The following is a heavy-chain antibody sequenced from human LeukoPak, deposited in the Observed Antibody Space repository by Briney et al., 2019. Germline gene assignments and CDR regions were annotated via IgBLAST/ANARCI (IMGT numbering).Heavy chain of an antibody. D-gene: IGHD2-2*03. Sequence: GGSLRLSCAASGFTFSSYAMSWVRQAPGKGLVWVSRINSDGSSTSYADSVKGRFTISRDNSKNTLYLQMNSLRAEDTAVYYCAKDMGIVVVPAAIGAFDIWGQGTMVTVSS. CDR2: INSDGSST. CDR3: AKDMGIVVVPAAIGAFDI. V-gene: IGHV3-23*01. J-gene: IGHJ3*02. CDR1: GFTFSSYA.